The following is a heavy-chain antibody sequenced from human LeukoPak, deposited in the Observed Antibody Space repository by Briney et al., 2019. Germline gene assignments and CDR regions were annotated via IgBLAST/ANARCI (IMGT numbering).Heavy chain of an antibody. Sequence: PGGSLRLSCAASGFTFSSYAMNWVRQAPGKGLEWVSSIDSSSYRFYADSVKGRFTISRDNARNSLYLQMNSLRAEDTAVYYCATDSVVATTKAVDYWGQGTLVTVSS. V-gene: IGHV3-21*01. D-gene: IGHD2-15*01. CDR1: GFTFSSYA. CDR2: IDSSSYR. CDR3: ATDSVVATTKAVDY. J-gene: IGHJ4*02.